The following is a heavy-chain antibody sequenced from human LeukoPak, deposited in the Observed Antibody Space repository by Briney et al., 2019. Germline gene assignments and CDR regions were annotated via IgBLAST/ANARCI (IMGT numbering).Heavy chain of an antibody. Sequence: PGGSLRLFCAASGFTFSDYWMSWVRQAPGKGLEWVANIQQDGSEKYYVDSVKGRFTISRDNAKKSLFLQVSSLRGEDTAVYYCARDRGFSYGIDFWGQGTLVTVSS. V-gene: IGHV3-7*04. CDR2: IQQDGSEK. J-gene: IGHJ4*02. CDR1: GFTFSDYW. CDR3: ARDRGFSYGIDF. D-gene: IGHD5-18*01.